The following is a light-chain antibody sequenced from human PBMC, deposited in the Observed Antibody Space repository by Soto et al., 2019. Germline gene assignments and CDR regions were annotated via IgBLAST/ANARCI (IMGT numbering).Light chain of an antibody. J-gene: IGLJ1*01. CDR1: SSDVGGYNY. CDR2: DAS. Sequence: QSALTQPASVSGSPGQSITISCTGTSSDVGGYNYVSWFQQHPGKAPKLMIYDASNRPSGVSNRFSASKSGNTASLTISGLQAEDEADYYCSSYSSSSTLGVFGTGTKVTVL. V-gene: IGLV2-14*01. CDR3: SSYSSSSTLGV.